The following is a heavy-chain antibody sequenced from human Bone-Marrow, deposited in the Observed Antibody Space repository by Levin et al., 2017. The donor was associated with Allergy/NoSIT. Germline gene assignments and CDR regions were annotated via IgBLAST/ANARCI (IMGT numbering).Heavy chain of an antibody. D-gene: IGHD4-23*01. CDR1: GGSISSVNW. V-gene: IGHV4-4*02. J-gene: IGHJ4*02. CDR2: IDHGGST. CDR3: ARDIGDRDGGGYYFDS. Sequence: KPSETLSLTCAVSGGSISSVNWWNWVRQPPGKGLEWIGEIDHGGSTNYNASLESRVTISVDKSKNQFSLKLSSVTAADTAVYYCARDIGDRDGGGYYFDSWGQGTLVTVSS.